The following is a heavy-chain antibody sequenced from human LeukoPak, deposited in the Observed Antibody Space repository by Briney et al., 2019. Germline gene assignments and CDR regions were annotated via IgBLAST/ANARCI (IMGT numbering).Heavy chain of an antibody. D-gene: IGHD4-23*01. CDR1: GLTFNTYW. V-gene: IGHV3-7*01. Sequence: GGSLRLSCAAYGLTFNTYWMNWVRQAPGKGLEWVANTSPDGNEKYYADFVKDRFSIFRDNANSILYLQMNSLRGEDTAVYYCLPGKGYWGQGTLVTVSS. CDR3: LPGKGY. CDR2: TSPDGNEK. J-gene: IGHJ4*02.